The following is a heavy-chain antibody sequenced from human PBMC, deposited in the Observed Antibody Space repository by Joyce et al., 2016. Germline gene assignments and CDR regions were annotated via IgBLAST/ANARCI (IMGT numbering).Heavy chain of an antibody. CDR1: GFTFSIYG. V-gene: IGHV3-30*18. J-gene: IGHJ3*02. CDR2: ISYDGSNK. CDR3: AKFFMSATPSPNDAFDI. D-gene: IGHD2-2*01. Sequence: QVQLVESGGGVVQPGMSLRLSCAASGFTFSIYGMHWVRQARGKGLEWVAVISYDGSNKHYRDSVKGRFNISRDNSKNTLYLQMNDLRAEDTAVYYCAKFFMSATPSPNDAFDIWGQGTMVTVSS.